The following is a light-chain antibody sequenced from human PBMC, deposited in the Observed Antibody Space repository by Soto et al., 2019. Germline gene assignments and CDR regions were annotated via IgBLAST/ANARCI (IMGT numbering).Light chain of an antibody. CDR3: HQYGSAPET. CDR2: GTS. J-gene: IGKJ1*01. V-gene: IGKV3-20*01. Sequence: EIVLTQSPGTLSLSPGERATLSCRASQSIDSTYLAWYQQKPGQAPRLLIYGTSNRATGIPDRFSGSGSGTDFSLTISRLEPEDFAVYYCHQYGSAPETFGQGTKVEIK. CDR1: QSIDSTY.